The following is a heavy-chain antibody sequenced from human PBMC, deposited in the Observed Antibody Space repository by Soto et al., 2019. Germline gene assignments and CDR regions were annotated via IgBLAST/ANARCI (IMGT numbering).Heavy chain of an antibody. J-gene: IGHJ6*02. CDR3: TTDPDLEYTGHYYGMDV. V-gene: IGHV3-15*01. D-gene: IGHD6-6*01. Sequence: PGGSLRLSCAASGFTFSNAWMSWVRQAPGKGLEWVGRIKSKTDGGTTDYAAPVKGRFTISRDDSKNTLYLQMNSLKTEDTAVYYCTTDPDLEYTGHYYGMDVWGQGTTVTGLL. CDR2: IKSKTDGGTT. CDR1: GFTFSNAW.